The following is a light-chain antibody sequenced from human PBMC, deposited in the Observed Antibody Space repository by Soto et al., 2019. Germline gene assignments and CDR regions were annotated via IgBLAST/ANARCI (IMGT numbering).Light chain of an antibody. Sequence: DIVLTQSPGTLSLSPGERATLXWLASQSVSSNLAWYQQKPGQAPRLLIYGASTRATGIPDRFSGSGSGADFTLTISSLEPEDFAVYYCQQRYNWPPLTFGGGTKVDIK. CDR3: QQRYNWPPLT. CDR2: GAS. V-gene: IGKV3-11*01. J-gene: IGKJ4*01. CDR1: QSVSSN.